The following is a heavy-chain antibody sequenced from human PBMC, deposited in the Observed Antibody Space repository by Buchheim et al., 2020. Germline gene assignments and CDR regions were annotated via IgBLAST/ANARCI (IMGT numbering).Heavy chain of an antibody. CDR3: ARRPGTYLDY. Sequence: QLQLQESGPGLVKPLETLSLTCNVSGGSISSTNVYWGWIRQPPGKGLEWIGSIYYSGSTYYNPSLKSRVTISVETTKNQLSLKLSSVTAADTAVFYCARRPGTYLDYWGQGTL. D-gene: IGHD1-26*01. CDR2: IYYSGST. V-gene: IGHV4-39*01. J-gene: IGHJ4*02. CDR1: GGSISSTNVY.